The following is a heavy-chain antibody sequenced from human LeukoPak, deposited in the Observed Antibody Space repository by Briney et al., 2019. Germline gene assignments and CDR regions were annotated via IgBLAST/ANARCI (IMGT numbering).Heavy chain of an antibody. CDR1: GGSISSSTYN. CDR3: ARQVRSPVVMFMDV. Sequence: PSETLSLTCTVVGGSISSSTYNWGWIRQPPGKGLEWIGSVYYTGITYYNPSVESRVTISVDTSKNHFSLELNSVTAADTGVYFCARQVRSPVVMFMDVWGKGTTVIVSS. V-gene: IGHV4-39*01. CDR2: VYYTGIT. J-gene: IGHJ6*03. D-gene: IGHD3-22*01.